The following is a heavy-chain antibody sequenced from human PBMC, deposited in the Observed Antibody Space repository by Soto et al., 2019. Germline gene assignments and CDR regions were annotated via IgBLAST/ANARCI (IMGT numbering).Heavy chain of an antibody. D-gene: IGHD3-16*01. CDR2: TSYDGSNN. CDR1: GFTFRSSV. Sequence: QVQLVESGGGVVQPGTSLRLSCVGSGFTFRSSVIHWVRQAPGKGLEWVALTSYDGSNNFYGDSVKARFTVSRDNSRNTVELQMDSLRLEDTSLYYCARWGTTGGLDVWGQGTLVSVSS. CDR3: ARWGTTGGLDV. J-gene: IGHJ4*02. V-gene: IGHV3-33*05.